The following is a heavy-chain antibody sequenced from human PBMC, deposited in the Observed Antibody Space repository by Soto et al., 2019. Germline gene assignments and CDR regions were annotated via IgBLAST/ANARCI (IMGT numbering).Heavy chain of an antibody. CDR1: GGSISSDY. V-gene: IGHV4-59*01. J-gene: IGHJ3*02. CDR2: IYYSGST. D-gene: IGHD2-15*01. CDR3: ARVKALKGGGSFNTSVAFDI. Sequence: LSLTCTVSGGSISSDYWSWIRQPPGKGLEWIGYIYYSGSTNYNPSLKSRVTISVDTSKNQFSLKLSSVTAADTAVYYCARVKALKGGGSFNTSVAFDIWGQGTMVTVSS.